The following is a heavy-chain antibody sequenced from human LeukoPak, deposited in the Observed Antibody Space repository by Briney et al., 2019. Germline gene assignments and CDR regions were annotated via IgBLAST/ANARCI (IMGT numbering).Heavy chain of an antibody. CDR3: ARKPALVVPAASSDWFDP. Sequence: ASVKVSCKASGGTFSSYAISWVRQAPGQGLEWIGGIIPIFGTANYAQKFQGRVTITADESTSTAYMELSSLRSEDTAVYYCARKPALVVPAASSDWFDPWGQGTLVTVSS. CDR1: GGTFSSYA. V-gene: IGHV1-69*13. D-gene: IGHD2-2*01. J-gene: IGHJ5*02. CDR2: IIPIFGTA.